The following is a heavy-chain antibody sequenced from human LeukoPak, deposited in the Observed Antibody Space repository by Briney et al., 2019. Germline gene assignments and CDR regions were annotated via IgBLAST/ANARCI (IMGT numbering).Heavy chain of an antibody. CDR3: ANRYGSGSYYERDY. CDR1: GGSFSGNY. D-gene: IGHD3-10*01. V-gene: IGHV4-34*01. CDR2: INHSGST. Sequence: SETLSLTCAVYGGSFSGNYWSWIRQPPGKGLEWIGEINHSGSTNYNPSLKSRATISVDTSKNQFSLRLSSVTAADTAVYYCANRYGSGSYYERDYWGQGTLVTVSS. J-gene: IGHJ4*02.